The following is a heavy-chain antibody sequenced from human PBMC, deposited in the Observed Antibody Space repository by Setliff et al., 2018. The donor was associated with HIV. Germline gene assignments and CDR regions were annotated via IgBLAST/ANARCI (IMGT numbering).Heavy chain of an antibody. CDR1: GGSIGSYY. D-gene: IGHD3-10*01. J-gene: IGHJ6*03. CDR3: ARGARQSHLSMVRGVVTVDHRYYYIDV. V-gene: IGHV4-59*12. CDR2: TQYSGST. Sequence: SETLSLTCTVAGGSIGSYYWNWIRQPPGKGPDWIGYTQYSGSTAYNPSLQSRVTISIDTSRNEFSLKLSSVTAADTALYFCARGARQSHLSMVRGVVTVDHRYYYIDVWGQGTTVTVSS.